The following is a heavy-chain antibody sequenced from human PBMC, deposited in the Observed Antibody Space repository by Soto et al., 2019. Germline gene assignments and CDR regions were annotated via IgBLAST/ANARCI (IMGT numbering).Heavy chain of an antibody. CDR1: GFSLTTDRVV. CDR2: IYGDDDK. D-gene: IGHD4-17*01. Sequence: SGPTLVNPTQTLMLTCTFSGFSLTTDRVVVGWVRQPPGKAPSWHAFIYGDDDKRYSPSLWSRLTITKDTSKNQVVLTMTNLDPVDTATYYCVHRTTVTSDDYWGRGTLVTVSS. J-gene: IGHJ4*02. V-gene: IGHV2-5*02. CDR3: VHRTTVTSDDY.